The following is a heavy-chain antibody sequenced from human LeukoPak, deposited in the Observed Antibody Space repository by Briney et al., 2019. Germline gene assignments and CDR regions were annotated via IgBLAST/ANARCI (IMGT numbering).Heavy chain of an antibody. CDR3: ARRRAFGGVIAFNWFDP. J-gene: IGHJ5*02. V-gene: IGHV1-8*01. CDR1: GYTFTSYD. Sequence: ASVKVSCKASGYTFTSYDINWVRQATGQGLEWMGWVNPNSGNTGYAQKFQGRVTMTRNTSISTAYMELSSLRSEDTAVYYCARRRAFGGVIAFNWFDPWGQGTLVTVSS. D-gene: IGHD3-16*02. CDR2: VNPNSGNT.